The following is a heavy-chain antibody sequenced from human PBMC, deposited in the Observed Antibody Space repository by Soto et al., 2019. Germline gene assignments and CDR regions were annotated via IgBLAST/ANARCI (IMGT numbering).Heavy chain of an antibody. CDR1: RLTVRVSV. Sequence: QHACSLRLSCVASRLTVRVSVMHWVCQVPGKGLEWVGRIRTKANNYATAYGASVKGRFTISRDDSKNTAYLEMNSLKTEDTAVYYCTRPAGENWFDPWGQGTLVTVSS. CDR2: IRTKANNYAT. J-gene: IGHJ5*02. V-gene: IGHV3-73*01. CDR3: TRPAGENWFDP. D-gene: IGHD6-13*01.